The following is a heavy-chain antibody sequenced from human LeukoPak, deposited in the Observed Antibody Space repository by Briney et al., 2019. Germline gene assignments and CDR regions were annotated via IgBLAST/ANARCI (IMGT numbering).Heavy chain of an antibody. CDR2: IIPIFGTA. CDR1: GGTFSSYA. Sequence: SVKISCKASGGTFSSYAISWVRQAPGQGLEWMGGIIPIFGTANYAQKFQGRVTITADGSTSTAYMELSSLRSEDTAVYYCAREVVVAETDYFDYWGQGTLVTVSS. J-gene: IGHJ4*02. V-gene: IGHV1-69*13. CDR3: AREVVVAETDYFDY. D-gene: IGHD2-15*01.